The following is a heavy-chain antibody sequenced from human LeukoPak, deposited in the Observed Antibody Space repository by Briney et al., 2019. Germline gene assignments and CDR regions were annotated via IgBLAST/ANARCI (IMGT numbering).Heavy chain of an antibody. CDR1: GYTFTDYY. Sequence: VASVKTSCKVSGYTFTDYYMHWVQQAPGKGLEWMGLVDPEDGETIYAEKFQGRVTITADTSTDTAYMELSSLRSEDTAVYYCARELGNDAFDIWGQGTMVTVSS. CDR2: VDPEDGET. J-gene: IGHJ3*02. V-gene: IGHV1-69-2*01. D-gene: IGHD7-27*01. CDR3: ARELGNDAFDI.